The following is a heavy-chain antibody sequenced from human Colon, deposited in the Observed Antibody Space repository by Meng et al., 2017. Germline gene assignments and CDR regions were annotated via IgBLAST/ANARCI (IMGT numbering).Heavy chain of an antibody. Sequence: VPVQEWRPGPVYPSGTLPLTCDFSGGSIRNDQCWSWVRQAPGKGLEWIGEIYHSGRTNYNPSVKSRVSMSVDKSQNHFSLRLSSVTAADTAVYYCARSPYSGSALPFFDYWGQGSLVTVSS. CDR2: IYHSGRT. D-gene: IGHD1-26*01. J-gene: IGHJ4*02. V-gene: IGHV4-4*02. CDR1: GGSIRNDQC. CDR3: ARSPYSGSALPFFDY.